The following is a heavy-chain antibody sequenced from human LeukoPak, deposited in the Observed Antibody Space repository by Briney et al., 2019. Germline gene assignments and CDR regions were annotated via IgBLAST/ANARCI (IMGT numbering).Heavy chain of an antibody. J-gene: IGHJ6*02. CDR1: GFTFSTYW. Sequence: GGSLRLSCAASGFTFSTYWMSWVRQDPGKGLEWVAIIKPDGSEKAYVGSLKGRFTISRDNAENSLYLQVSSLRAEDTAVYYCARFGVPYGVDVWGQGTTVTVSS. CDR3: ARFGVPYGVDV. CDR2: IKPDGSEK. V-gene: IGHV3-7*04. D-gene: IGHD3-16*01.